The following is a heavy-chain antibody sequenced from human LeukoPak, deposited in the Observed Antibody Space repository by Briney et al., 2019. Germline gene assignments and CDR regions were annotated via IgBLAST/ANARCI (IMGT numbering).Heavy chain of an antibody. CDR1: GFTFSSYS. J-gene: IGHJ3*02. D-gene: IGHD5-18*01. CDR2: ISSSSSYI. Sequence: GSLRLSCSASGFTFSSYSMNWVRQAPGKGLEWVSSISSSSSYIYYADSVKGRFTISRDNAKNSLYLQMNSLRAEDTAVYYCARDLAVTAQYAFDIWGQGTMVTVSS. CDR3: ARDLAVTAQYAFDI. V-gene: IGHV3-21*01.